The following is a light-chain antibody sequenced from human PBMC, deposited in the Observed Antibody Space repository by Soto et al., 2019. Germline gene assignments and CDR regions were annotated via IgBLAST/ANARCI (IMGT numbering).Light chain of an antibody. CDR1: QSLSSSY. CDR2: DAS. Sequence: ESVLTQSPGTLSLSPGERATLSCRASQSLSSSYLAWYQQKPGQGPRLLIYDASIRATGIPARFSGSGSGTDFTLTITSVQSEDFAIYFCQHYLNWPPWTFGQGTKVDIK. V-gene: IGKV3-20*01. CDR3: QHYLNWPPWT. J-gene: IGKJ1*01.